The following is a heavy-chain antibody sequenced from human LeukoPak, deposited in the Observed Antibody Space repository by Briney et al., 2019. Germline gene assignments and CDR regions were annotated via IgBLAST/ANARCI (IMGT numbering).Heavy chain of an antibody. D-gene: IGHD3-10*01. Sequence: GGSLRLSCAASGFTFSSYWMSWVRQAPGKGLEWVAFIRYDGSNKYYADSVKGRFTISRDNSKNTLYLQMNSLRAEDTAVYYCARDLKWFGELFPHPEYWGQGTLVIVSS. CDR1: GFTFSSYW. CDR3: ARDLKWFGELFPHPEY. V-gene: IGHV3-30*02. J-gene: IGHJ4*02. CDR2: IRYDGSNK.